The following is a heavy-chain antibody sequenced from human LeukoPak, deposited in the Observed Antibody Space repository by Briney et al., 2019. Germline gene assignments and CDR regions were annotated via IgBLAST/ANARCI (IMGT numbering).Heavy chain of an antibody. CDR3: AKGPSLQRLTFDY. J-gene: IGHJ4*02. D-gene: IGHD2-21*01. V-gene: IGHV3-23*01. Sequence: GGSLRLSCAASGFTFSSYGMSWVRQAPGKGLEWVSAISGSGGSTYYADSVKGRFTISRDNSKNTLYLQMNSLRAEDTAVYYCAKGPSLQRLTFDYWGQGTLVTVSS. CDR1: GFTFSSYG. CDR2: ISGSGGST.